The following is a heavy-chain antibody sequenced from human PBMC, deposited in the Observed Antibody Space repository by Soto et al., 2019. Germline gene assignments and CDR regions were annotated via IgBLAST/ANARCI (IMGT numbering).Heavy chain of an antibody. D-gene: IGHD3-3*01. Sequence: PGGSLRLSCAASGFTFSSYAMSWVRQAPGKGLEWVSAISGSGGSTYYADSVKGRFTISRDNAKNTLYLQMNSLRADDTAVYYCARDSSPYYDFWSGFYTYFDYWGQGALVTVSS. CDR1: GFTFSSYA. V-gene: IGHV3-23*01. J-gene: IGHJ4*02. CDR2: ISGSGGST. CDR3: ARDSSPYYDFWSGFYTYFDY.